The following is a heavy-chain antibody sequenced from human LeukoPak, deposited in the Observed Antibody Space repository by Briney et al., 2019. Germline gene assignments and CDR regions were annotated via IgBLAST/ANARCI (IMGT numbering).Heavy chain of an antibody. V-gene: IGHV1-8*02. CDR1: GGTFSSYA. Sequence: GASVKVSCKASGGTFSSYAISWVRQAPGQGLEWMGWMNPNSGNTGYAQKFQGRVTMTRNTSISTAYMELSSLRSEDTAVYYCARGVSMPSFDLWGRGTLVTVSS. CDR2: MNPNSGNT. J-gene: IGHJ2*01. CDR3: ARGVSMPSFDL. D-gene: IGHD2/OR15-2a*01.